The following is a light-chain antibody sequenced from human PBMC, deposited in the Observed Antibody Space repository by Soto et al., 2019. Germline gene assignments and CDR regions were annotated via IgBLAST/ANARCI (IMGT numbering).Light chain of an antibody. Sequence: TVLTQSPGILSLSPGERATLSCRARQSVSSYLAWYQQKPGQAPRLLIFGASTRATGIPDRFSGSGYGTDFTLTISRLEPDDFAVYYCQQYVRPLTFGGGTKVEIK. CDR3: QQYVRPLT. CDR2: GAS. J-gene: IGKJ4*01. CDR1: QSVSSY. V-gene: IGKV3-20*01.